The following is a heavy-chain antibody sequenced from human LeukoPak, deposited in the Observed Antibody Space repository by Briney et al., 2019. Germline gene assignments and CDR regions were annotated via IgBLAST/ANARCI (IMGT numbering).Heavy chain of an antibody. Sequence: GGSLRLSCAASGFTFSSYSMNWVRQAPGKGLEWVAFIRYDGSNKYYADSVKGRFTISRDNSKNTLYLQMNSLRAEDTAVYYCAKPLGLYYYDSSGYRATDAFDIWGQGTMVTVSS. D-gene: IGHD3-22*01. CDR1: GFTFSSYS. J-gene: IGHJ3*02. CDR3: AKPLGLYYYDSSGYRATDAFDI. CDR2: IRYDGSNK. V-gene: IGHV3-30*02.